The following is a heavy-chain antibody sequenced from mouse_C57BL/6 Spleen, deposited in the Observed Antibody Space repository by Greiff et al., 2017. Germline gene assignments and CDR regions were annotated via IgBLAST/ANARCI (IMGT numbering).Heavy chain of an antibody. J-gene: IGHJ1*03. V-gene: IGHV1-52*01. CDR3: AGEVVATRYFDV. Sequence: QVQLQQSGAELVRPGSSVKLSCKASGYTFTSYWMHWVKQRPIQGLEWIGNIDPSDSETHYNQKFKDKATLTVDKSSSTAYMQLSSLTSEDSAVDNCAGEVVATRYFDVWGTGTTVTVAS. CDR1: GYTFTSYW. CDR2: IDPSDSET. D-gene: IGHD1-1*01.